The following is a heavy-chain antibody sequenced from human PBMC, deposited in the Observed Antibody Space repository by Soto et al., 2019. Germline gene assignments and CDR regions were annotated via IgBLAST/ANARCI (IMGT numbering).Heavy chain of an antibody. CDR2: ISGSGGST. CDR3: AKDRYYDSSGYPTYGMDV. J-gene: IGHJ6*02. V-gene: IGHV3-23*01. Sequence: GSLRLSCAASGFTFSSYAMSWVRQAPGKGLEWVSAISGSGGSTYYADSVKGRFTISRDNSKNTLYLQMNSLRAEDTAVYYCAKDRYYDSSGYPTYGMDVWGQGTTVTVSS. D-gene: IGHD3-22*01. CDR1: GFTFSSYA.